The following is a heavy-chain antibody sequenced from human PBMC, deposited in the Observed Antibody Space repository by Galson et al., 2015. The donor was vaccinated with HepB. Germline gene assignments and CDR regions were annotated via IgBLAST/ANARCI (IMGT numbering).Heavy chain of an antibody. CDR2: ISDSSNYI. J-gene: IGHJ4*02. CDR3: ARDLGGESWLHPFDY. V-gene: IGHV3-21*01. Sequence: SLRLSCAASGFTFSTYNMNWVRQAPGKGLEWVSSISDSSNYIYYADSVKGRFTLSRDNAKNSLFLQMSSLRAEDTAVYYCARDLGGESWLHPFDYWGQGTLVTVSS. CDR1: GFTFSTYN. D-gene: IGHD5-24*01.